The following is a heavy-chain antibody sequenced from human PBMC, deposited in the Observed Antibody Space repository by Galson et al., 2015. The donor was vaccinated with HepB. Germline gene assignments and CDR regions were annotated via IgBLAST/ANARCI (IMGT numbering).Heavy chain of an antibody. Sequence: SVTVSCKASGYTFTGYYMRWVRQAPGQGLEWMGWNNPNSGGTNYAQKFQGRVTMTRDTSISTAYMELSRLRSDDTAVYYCARDIVVVPAASPDEPFDYWGQGTLVTVSS. D-gene: IGHD2-2*01. V-gene: IGHV1-2*02. J-gene: IGHJ4*02. CDR3: ARDIVVVPAASPDEPFDY. CDR1: GYTFTGYY. CDR2: NNPNSGGT.